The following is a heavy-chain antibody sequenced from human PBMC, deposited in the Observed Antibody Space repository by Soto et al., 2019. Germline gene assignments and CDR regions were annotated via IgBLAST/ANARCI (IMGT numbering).Heavy chain of an antibody. Sequence: PGESLKISCAVSGFTFTSYWMHWVRQAPGKGLLWMSRIKGDETTSSYADSVKGRFTISRDNAKNTVYLQMNSLRAEDTAVYYCARGAFGSYYVDYWGQGTLVTVSS. CDR3: ARGAFGSYYVDY. CDR2: IKGDETTS. J-gene: IGHJ4*02. CDR1: GFTFTSYW. V-gene: IGHV3-74*01. D-gene: IGHD3-10*01.